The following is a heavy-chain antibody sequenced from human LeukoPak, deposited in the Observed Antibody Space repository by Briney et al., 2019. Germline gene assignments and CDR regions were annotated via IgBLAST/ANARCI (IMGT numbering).Heavy chain of an antibody. CDR2: MNPNSGNT. CDR3: ARTVGYYYDSSGYPTYYYYYYMDV. V-gene: IGHV1-8*03. J-gene: IGHJ6*03. CDR1: GYTFTSYD. D-gene: IGHD3-22*01. Sequence: GASVKVSCKASGYTFTSYDINWVRQATGQGLEWMGWMNPNSGNTGYAQKFQGRVTITRNTSISTAYMGLSSLRSEDTAVYYCARTVGYYYDSSGYPTYYYYYYMDVWGKGTTVTVSS.